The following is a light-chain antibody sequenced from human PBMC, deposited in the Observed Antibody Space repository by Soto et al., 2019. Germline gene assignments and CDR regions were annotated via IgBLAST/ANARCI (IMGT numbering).Light chain of an antibody. CDR2: DSS. V-gene: IGKV3-11*01. CDR1: QSVSNY. CDR3: QQRRVWPLT. J-gene: IGKJ4*01. Sequence: VLTQSPAILSLSPGERATLDCRASQSVSNYLAWYQQRPGQAPRLLIYDSSNRATGIPARFSASGSGTDFSLTISSLEPEDSAVYYCQQRRVWPLTFGGGTKVEIK.